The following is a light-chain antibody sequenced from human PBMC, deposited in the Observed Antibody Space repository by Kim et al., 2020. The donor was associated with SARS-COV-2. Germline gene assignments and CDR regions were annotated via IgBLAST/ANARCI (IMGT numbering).Light chain of an antibody. J-gene: IGLJ2*01. CDR1: KLGNKY. Sequence: SYELTQPPSVSVSPGQTASITCSGDKLGNKYVCWYQLKPGRSPVLVIYQDTRRPSGIPERFSGSNSGNTATLTISGTQAMDEADYYCQAWDSSTGVVFGGGTKLTVL. CDR2: QDT. CDR3: QAWDSSTGVV. V-gene: IGLV3-1*01.